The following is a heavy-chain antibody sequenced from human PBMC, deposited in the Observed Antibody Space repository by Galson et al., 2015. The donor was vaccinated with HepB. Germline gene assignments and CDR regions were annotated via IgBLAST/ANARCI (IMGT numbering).Heavy chain of an antibody. CDR2: IIPIFGTA. J-gene: IGHJ4*02. V-gene: IGHV1-69*13. D-gene: IGHD6-19*01. Sequence: SVKVSCKASGGTFSSYAISWVRQAPGQGLEWMGGIIPIFGTANYAQKFQGRVTITADESTSTAYMELSSLRSEDTAVYYCASANGWYGGFDYWGQGTLVTVSS. CDR1: GGTFSSYA. CDR3: ASANGWYGGFDY.